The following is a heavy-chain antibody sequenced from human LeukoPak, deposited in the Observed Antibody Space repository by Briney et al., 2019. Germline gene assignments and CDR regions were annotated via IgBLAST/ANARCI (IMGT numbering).Heavy chain of an antibody. CDR1: GFSLSTSGAG. CDR2: IYWDDNK. CDR3: AHYGDYRFMYYFDH. V-gene: IGHV2-5*02. Sequence: SGPTLVNPTQTLTLTCTFSGFSLSTSGAGVGWIRQPAGKALEWLALIYWDDNKPYNPSLKSRLTITKDTSKNQAVLTMTNMDPVDTATYYCAHYGDYRFMYYFDHWGQGTLVTVSS. D-gene: IGHD4-17*01. J-gene: IGHJ4*02.